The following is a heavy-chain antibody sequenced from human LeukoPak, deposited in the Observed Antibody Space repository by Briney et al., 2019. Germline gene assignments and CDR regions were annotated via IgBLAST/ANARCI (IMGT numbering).Heavy chain of an antibody. CDR2: IKQDGSEK. CDR3: ARDLRGYSGDDSGY. J-gene: IGHJ4*02. Sequence: GGSLRLSCAASGFTFSSYWMSWVRQAPGKGLEWEAKIKQDGSEKYYVDSVKGRFTISRDNAKNSLYLQMNSLRAEDTAVYYCARDLRGYSGDDSGYWGRGTLVTVSS. V-gene: IGHV3-7*01. D-gene: IGHD5-12*01. CDR1: GFTFSSYW.